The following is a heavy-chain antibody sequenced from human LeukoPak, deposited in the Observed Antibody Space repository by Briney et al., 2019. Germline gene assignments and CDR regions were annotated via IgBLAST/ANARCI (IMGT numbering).Heavy chain of an antibody. CDR2: IYYSGST. Sequence: SETLSLTCTVSGGSISSYYWSWIRQPPGKGLEWIGSIYYSGSTYYNPSLKSRVTISVDTSKNQFSLKLSSVTAADTAVYYCARGYGDYGDWFDPWGQGTLVTVSS. V-gene: IGHV4-39*01. CDR3: ARGYGDYGDWFDP. CDR1: GGSISSYY. J-gene: IGHJ5*02. D-gene: IGHD4-17*01.